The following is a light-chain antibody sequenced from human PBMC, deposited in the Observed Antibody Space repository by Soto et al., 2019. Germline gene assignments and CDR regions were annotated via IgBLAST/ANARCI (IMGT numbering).Light chain of an antibody. Sequence: DIQMTQSPSSLSASVGDRVTITCQASQDISNYLNWYQQKPGKAPKLLIYDASNLETGVPSRFSGSGSGTDFTVPISSRQPEDIATYYCQQYDNLPPYTFGQGTKLEIK. J-gene: IGKJ2*01. CDR2: DAS. CDR1: QDISNY. V-gene: IGKV1-33*01. CDR3: QQYDNLPPYT.